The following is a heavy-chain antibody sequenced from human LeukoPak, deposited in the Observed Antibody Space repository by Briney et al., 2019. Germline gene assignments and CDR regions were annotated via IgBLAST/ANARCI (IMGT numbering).Heavy chain of an antibody. CDR1: GGSISSGSYY. Sequence: PSETLSLTCTVSGGSISSGSYYGSWIRQPAGKGLEWIGRIYTSGSTNYNPSLKSRVTISVDTSKNQFSLKLSSVTAADTAVYYCARGSGSYYDWGQGTLVTVSS. V-gene: IGHV4-61*02. J-gene: IGHJ4*02. CDR3: ARGSGSYYD. CDR2: IYTSGST. D-gene: IGHD1-26*01.